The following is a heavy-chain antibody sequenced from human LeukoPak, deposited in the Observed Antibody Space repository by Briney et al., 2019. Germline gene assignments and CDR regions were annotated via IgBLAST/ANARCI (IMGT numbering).Heavy chain of an antibody. J-gene: IGHJ4*02. CDR3: GKDASWYYYGSGSHLRYFDD. D-gene: IGHD3-10*01. V-gene: IGHV3-33*06. CDR1: GFTFSSYG. CDR2: IWYDGSNK. Sequence: PGGSLRLSCAASGFTFSSYGMHWVRQAPGKGLEWVAVIWYDGSNKYYADSVKGRFTISRDNSKNTLYVQMNSLRGEDTAVYFCGKDASWYYYGSGSHLRYFDDWGQGTLVTVSS.